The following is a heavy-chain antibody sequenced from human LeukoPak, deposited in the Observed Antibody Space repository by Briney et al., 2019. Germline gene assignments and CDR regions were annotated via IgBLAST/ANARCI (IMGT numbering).Heavy chain of an antibody. CDR1: GFTVSSNY. CDR3: ARDGSSGSRDAFDI. V-gene: IGHV3-53*01. Sequence: GRSLRLSCAASGFTVSSNYMSWVRQAPGKGLGWVSVIYSGGSTYYADSVKGRFTISRDNSKNTLYLQMNSLRAEDTAVYYCARDGSSGSRDAFDIWGQGTMVTVSS. J-gene: IGHJ3*02. CDR2: IYSGGST. D-gene: IGHD6-19*01.